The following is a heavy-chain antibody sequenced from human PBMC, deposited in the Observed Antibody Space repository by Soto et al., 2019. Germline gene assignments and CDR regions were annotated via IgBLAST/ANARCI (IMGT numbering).Heavy chain of an antibody. CDR2: IWYDGSNK. J-gene: IGHJ4*02. CDR3: ARHQTAPDY. V-gene: IGHV3-33*01. Sequence: QVQLVESGGGVVQPGRSLRLSCAASGFTFSSYGMHWVRQAPGKGLEWVAVIWYDGSNKYYADSVKGRFTISRDNSKNTLHLQVNSLRAEDTAVYYCARHQTAPDYWGQGTLVTVSS. D-gene: IGHD2-21*02. CDR1: GFTFSSYG.